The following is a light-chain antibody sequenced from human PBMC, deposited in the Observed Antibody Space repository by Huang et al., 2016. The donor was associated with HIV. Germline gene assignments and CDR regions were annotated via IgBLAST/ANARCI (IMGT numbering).Light chain of an antibody. CDR2: GAS. V-gene: IGKV3-15*01. Sequence: EIVMTQSPGTLSVSPGERATLSCRASQSVSSNLAWYQQKPGQAPRLLIYGASTRATGSPARFSGSGSGTEFTLTISSLQSEDFAVYYCQQYNNWPPWTFGQGTKVEIK. CDR1: QSVSSN. CDR3: QQYNNWPPWT. J-gene: IGKJ1*01.